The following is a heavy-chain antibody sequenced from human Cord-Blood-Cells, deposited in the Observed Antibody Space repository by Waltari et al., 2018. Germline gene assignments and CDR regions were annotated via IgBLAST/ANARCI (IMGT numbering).Heavy chain of an antibody. CDR1: GYTLTGYY. CDR2: INPNMGGT. J-gene: IGHJ6*03. CDR3: ARFLSRYYYMDV. Sequence: QVQLVQSGAEVKKPGASVKVSCTASGYTLTGYYMHWLRQAPGQGLEWMGWINPNMGGTNYAQKLQGRVTMTRDTSISTAYMELSRLRSDDTAVYYCARFLSRYYYMDVWGKGTTVTVSS. V-gene: IGHV1-2*02.